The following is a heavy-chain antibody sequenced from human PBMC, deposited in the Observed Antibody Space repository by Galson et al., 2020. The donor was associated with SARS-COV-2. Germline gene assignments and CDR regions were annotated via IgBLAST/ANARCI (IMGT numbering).Heavy chain of an antibody. CDR2: IHDSGSI. D-gene: IGHD3-10*01. V-gene: IGHV4-31*01. CDR1: GGSITSGGYY. Sequence: SETLSLTCTVSGGSITSGGYYWSWIRQHPGKGLEWIGYIHDSGSIYYNPSVKSPVTISVDTSKNQFSLRLNSVTAADTAVYYCARFYYGDYDYYYYMDVWGKGTTVHVSS. CDR3: ARFYYGDYDYYYYMDV. J-gene: IGHJ6*03.